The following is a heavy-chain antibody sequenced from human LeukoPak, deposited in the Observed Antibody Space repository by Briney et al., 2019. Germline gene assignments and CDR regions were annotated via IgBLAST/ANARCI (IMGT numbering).Heavy chain of an antibody. CDR3: ARDWADYDFWSGYTLNWFDP. J-gene: IGHJ5*02. Sequence: ASVKVSCKASGYTFTSYGIRWVRQAPGQGLEWMGWISAYNGNTNYAQKLQGRVTMTTDTSTSTADMELRSLRSDDTAVYYCARDWADYDFWSGYTLNWFDPWGQGTLVTVSS. CDR2: ISAYNGNT. D-gene: IGHD3-3*01. CDR1: GYTFTSYG. V-gene: IGHV1-18*01.